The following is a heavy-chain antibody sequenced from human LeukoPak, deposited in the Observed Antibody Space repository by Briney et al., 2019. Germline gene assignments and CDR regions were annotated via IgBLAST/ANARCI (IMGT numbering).Heavy chain of an antibody. V-gene: IGHV1-18*01. Sequence: ASVKVSCKASGYTFTDFGISWVRRAPGQGLEWMGWISAYNHNINYAQKLQGRVTMTTDTSTSTAYMEVRSLRSEDTAVYYCVRDLGVGTSMIFFDYWGQGSVVTVSS. CDR3: VRDLGVGTSMIFFDY. CDR2: ISAYNHNI. CDR1: GYTFTDFG. J-gene: IGHJ4*02. D-gene: IGHD1-1*01.